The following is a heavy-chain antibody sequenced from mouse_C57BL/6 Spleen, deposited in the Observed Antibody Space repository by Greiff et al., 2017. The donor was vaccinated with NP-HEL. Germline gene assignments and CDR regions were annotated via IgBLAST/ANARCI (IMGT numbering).Heavy chain of an antibody. J-gene: IGHJ4*01. V-gene: IGHV1-64*01. CDR3: ARRLLLEDYAMDY. Sequence: VQLQQSGAELVKPGASVKLSCKASGYTFTSYWMHWVKQRPGQGLEWIGMIHPNSGSTNYNEKFKSKATLTVDKSSSTAYMQLSSLTSEDSAVYYCARRLLLEDYAMDYWGQGTSVTVSS. CDR1: GYTFTSYW. CDR2: IHPNSGST. D-gene: IGHD2-1*01.